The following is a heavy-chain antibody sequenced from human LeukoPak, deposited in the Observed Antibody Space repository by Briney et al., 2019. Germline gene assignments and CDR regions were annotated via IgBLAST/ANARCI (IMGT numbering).Heavy chain of an antibody. CDR2: ISIRSSTI. V-gene: IGHV3-48*04. Sequence: GGSLRLSCAASGFTFSSYSMAWVRQAPGKGLEWVSYISIRSSTIYYADSVKGRFTISRDNAKNSLYLQMNSLRAEDTAVYYCAREGGEWELLRTFDYWGQGTLVTVSS. J-gene: IGHJ4*02. CDR3: AREGGEWELLRTFDY. CDR1: GFTFSSYS. D-gene: IGHD1-26*01.